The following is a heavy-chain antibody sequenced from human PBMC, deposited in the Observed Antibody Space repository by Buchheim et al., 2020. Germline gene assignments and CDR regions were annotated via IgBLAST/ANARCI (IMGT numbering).Heavy chain of an antibody. CDR1: GFTFSDYY. J-gene: IGHJ4*02. CDR3: ARGYNWNYVSPLGDY. Sequence: QVQLVESGGGLVKPGGSLRLSCAASGFTFSDYYMSWIRQAPGKGLEWGSYISSSSSDTKYADSVKGRLTIYRDTTKHYMSLQMNSLRAEDTAVYYCARGYNWNYVSPLGDYWGQGTL. D-gene: IGHD1-7*01. V-gene: IGHV3-11*06. CDR2: ISSSSSDT.